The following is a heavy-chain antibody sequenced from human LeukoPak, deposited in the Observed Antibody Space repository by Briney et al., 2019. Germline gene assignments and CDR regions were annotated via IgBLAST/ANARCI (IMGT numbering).Heavy chain of an antibody. CDR3: ATGGEQYYDY. Sequence: GGSLRLSCAASGLTFRNYWMHWVRQAPGKGLMWLSRITSDGSDTIYADSGKGRFTISSDNAKNTVYLQMNSLSAEDTAVYYCATGGEQYYDYWGQGTLVTVSS. J-gene: IGHJ4*02. V-gene: IGHV3-74*01. D-gene: IGHD1/OR15-1a*01. CDR1: GLTFRNYW. CDR2: ITSDGSDT.